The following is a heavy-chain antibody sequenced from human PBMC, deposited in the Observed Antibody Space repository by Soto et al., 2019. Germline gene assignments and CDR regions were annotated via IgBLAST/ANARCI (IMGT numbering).Heavy chain of an antibody. CDR3: ARRYGLGFGV. D-gene: IGHD3-10*01. CDR2: VYYSGST. J-gene: IGHJ4*02. CDR1: CGSIVSSSYY. V-gene: IGHV4-39*01. Sequence: TLCLICTISCGSIVSSSYYRVLIRQTPVKGLERIGCVYYSGSTYYNPSLKSRVTISVDTSKNQFSLKLSYVTAADTAVYYCARRYGLGFGVWGQGTLVPVS.